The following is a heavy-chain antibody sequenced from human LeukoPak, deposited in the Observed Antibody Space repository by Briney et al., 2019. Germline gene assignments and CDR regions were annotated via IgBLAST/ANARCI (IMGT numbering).Heavy chain of an antibody. J-gene: IGHJ4*02. CDR2: ISSSSSYI. D-gene: IGHD5-18*01. V-gene: IGHV3-21*01. Sequence: GGSLRLSCAASGFTFSSYSMNWVRQAPGKGLEWVSSISSSSSYIYYADSVKGRFTISRDNAKNSLYLQMNSLRAEDTAMYFCARDSVDTYGQPFDSWGQGTQVTVSS. CDR1: GFTFSSYS. CDR3: ARDSVDTYGQPFDS.